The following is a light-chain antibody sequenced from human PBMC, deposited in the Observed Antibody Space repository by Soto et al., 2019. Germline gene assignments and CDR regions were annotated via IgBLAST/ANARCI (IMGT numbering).Light chain of an antibody. CDR3: QSYDSRLSVV. CDR1: NSNIGAGYD. Sequence: QSVLTQPPSVSGAPGQRVTISCTVSNSNIGAGYDVHWYKHLPGTAPKLLISGNTNRPSGVSDRFSGSKSGTSASLAITGLQTEDEADYYCQSYDSRLSVVFGTGTKVTVL. V-gene: IGLV1-40*01. CDR2: GNT. J-gene: IGLJ1*01.